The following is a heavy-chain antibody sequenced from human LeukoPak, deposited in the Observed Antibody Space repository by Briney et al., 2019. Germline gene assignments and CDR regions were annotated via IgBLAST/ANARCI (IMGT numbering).Heavy chain of an antibody. V-gene: IGHV3-7*01. CDR1: GFTFSSYL. CDR2: IKQDGSEK. J-gene: IGHJ4*02. Sequence: GGSLRLSCAASGFTFSSYLMSWVRQAPGKGLEWVANIKQDGSEKYYVDSVKGRFTISRDNAKNSLYLQMNSLRAEDTAVYYCAREGDQYYFDYWGQGTLVTVSS. D-gene: IGHD2-21*02. CDR3: AREGDQYYFDY.